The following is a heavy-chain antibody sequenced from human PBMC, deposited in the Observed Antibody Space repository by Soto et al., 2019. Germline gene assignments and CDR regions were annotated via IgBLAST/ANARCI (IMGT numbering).Heavy chain of an antibody. Sequence: GESLKSSGKVSGYIFTTYWIGGVRQMPGKGLEWMGLIHPGDSGAKYSPSFQGHVTISVDSSINPAYLQWGSLKASDAAIYYCARRGHYGDYWWFDPWGQGTPVTVSS. J-gene: IGHJ5*02. CDR3: ARRGHYGDYWWFDP. D-gene: IGHD4-17*01. V-gene: IGHV5-51*01. CDR2: IHPGDSGA. CDR1: GYIFTTYW.